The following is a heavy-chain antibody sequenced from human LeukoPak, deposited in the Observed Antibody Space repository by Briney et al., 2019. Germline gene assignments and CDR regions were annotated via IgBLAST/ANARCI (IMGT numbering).Heavy chain of an antibody. Sequence: SETLSLTCTVSGGSISSYYWSWIRQPPGKGLEWIGYIYYSGSTNYNPSLKSRVTISVDTSKNQFSLKLSSVTAADTAVYYCAADPYSSGWYWDYWGQGTLVTVSS. CDR2: IYYSGST. V-gene: IGHV4-59*01. J-gene: IGHJ4*02. CDR1: GGSISSYY. CDR3: AADPYSSGWYWDY. D-gene: IGHD6-19*01.